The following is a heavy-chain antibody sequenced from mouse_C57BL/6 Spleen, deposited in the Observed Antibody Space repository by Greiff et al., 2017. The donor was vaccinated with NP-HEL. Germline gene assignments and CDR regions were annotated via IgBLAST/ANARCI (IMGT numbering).Heavy chain of an antibody. CDR2: INPSTGGT. CDR3: AQGDYAMDY. Sequence: VQLQQSGPELVKPGASVKISCKASGYSFTGYYMHWVKQSSEKSLEWIGEINPSTGGTSYNQKFKGKATLTVDKSSSTAYMQLKSLTSEDSAVYYCAQGDYAMDYWGQGTSVTVSS. CDR1: GYSFTGYY. J-gene: IGHJ4*01. V-gene: IGHV1-43*01.